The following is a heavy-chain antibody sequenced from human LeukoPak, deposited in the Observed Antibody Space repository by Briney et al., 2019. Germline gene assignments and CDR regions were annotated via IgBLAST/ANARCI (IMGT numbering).Heavy chain of an antibody. CDR3: ARDRTYAFDY. CDR1: GYTFTSNG. J-gene: IGHJ4*02. V-gene: IGHV1-18*04. D-gene: IGHD1/OR15-1a*01. CDR2: ISSYSGNT. Sequence: ASVKVSCKASGYTFTSNGISWVRRAPGQGLEWMGWISSYSGNTNYAQNLQGRVTMTTDTSTSTAYMELRSLRSDDTAVYYCARDRTYAFDYWGQGTLVTVPS.